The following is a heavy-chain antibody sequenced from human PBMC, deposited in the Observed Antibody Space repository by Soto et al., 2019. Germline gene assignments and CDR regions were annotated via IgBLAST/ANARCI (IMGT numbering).Heavy chain of an antibody. D-gene: IGHD2-8*01. J-gene: IGHJ4*02. Sequence: GGSLRLSCATSGFTFSSYPIHWVRQAPGKGPVWVSRITEDGSGTTYADSVKGRFTVTRDNAKNTMYLQMSGLGAEDTAVYHCVRGTNGWRGMDYWGQGTLVTVSS. CDR3: VRGTNGWRGMDY. V-gene: IGHV3-74*01. CDR2: ITEDGSGT. CDR1: GFTFSSYP.